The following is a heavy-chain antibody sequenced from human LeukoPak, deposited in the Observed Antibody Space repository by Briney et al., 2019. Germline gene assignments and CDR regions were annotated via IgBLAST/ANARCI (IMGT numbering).Heavy chain of an antibody. J-gene: IGHJ4*02. CDR3: ARRLYYYDSSGYGPIDY. V-gene: IGHV1-18*01. Sequence: ASVKVSCKASGYIFINYAINWVRQAPGQGLEWMGWISGYNGNTDYAKNFQGRVTMTTDTSTSTAHMELRSLRSDDTAVYYCARRLYYYDSSGYGPIDYWGQGTLVTVTS. CDR1: GYIFINYA. CDR2: ISGYNGNT. D-gene: IGHD3-22*01.